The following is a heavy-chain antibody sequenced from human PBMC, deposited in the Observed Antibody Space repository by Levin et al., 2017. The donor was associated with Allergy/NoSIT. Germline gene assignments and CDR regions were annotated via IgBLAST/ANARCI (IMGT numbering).Heavy chain of an antibody. D-gene: IGHD3-16*01. CDR2: IWYDGSNK. CDR1: GFTFSSYG. J-gene: IGHJ4*02. CDR3: ARDPGDRGGFDY. V-gene: IGHV3-33*01. Sequence: GGSLRLSCAASGFTFSSYGMHWVRQAPGKGLEWVAVIWYDGSNKYYADSVKGRFTISRDNSKNTLYLQMNSLRAEDTAVYYCARDPGDRGGFDYWGQGTLVTVSS.